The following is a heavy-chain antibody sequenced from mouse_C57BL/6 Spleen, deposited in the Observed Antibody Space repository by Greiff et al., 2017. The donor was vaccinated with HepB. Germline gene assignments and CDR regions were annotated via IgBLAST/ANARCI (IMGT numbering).Heavy chain of an antibody. CDR2: IDPENGDT. D-gene: IGHD1-1*01. Sequence: VQLQQSGAELVRPGASVKLSCTASGFNIKDDYMHWVKQRPEQGLEWIGWIDPENGDTEYASKFQGKATITADTSSNTAYLQLSSLTSEDTAVYYCTIPRGYYGSSYGYFDVWGTGTTVTVSS. J-gene: IGHJ1*03. CDR3: TIPRGYYGSSYGYFDV. CDR1: GFNIKDDY. V-gene: IGHV14-4*01.